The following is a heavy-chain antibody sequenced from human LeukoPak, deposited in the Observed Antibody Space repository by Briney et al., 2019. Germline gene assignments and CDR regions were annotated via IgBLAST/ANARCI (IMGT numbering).Heavy chain of an antibody. CDR3: ARDRGPAHSGWHGPPSNWFDP. CDR2: IFSST. J-gene: IGHJ5*02. V-gene: IGHV3-53*01. Sequence: GGSLRLSCTVSGFTVSSNSMSWVRQAPGKGLEWVSFIFSSTHYSDSVKGRFTISRDNSKNTLYLQMNSLRAEDTAVYYCARDRGPAHSGWHGPPSNWFDPWGQGTLVTVSS. D-gene: IGHD6-19*01. CDR1: GFTVSSNS.